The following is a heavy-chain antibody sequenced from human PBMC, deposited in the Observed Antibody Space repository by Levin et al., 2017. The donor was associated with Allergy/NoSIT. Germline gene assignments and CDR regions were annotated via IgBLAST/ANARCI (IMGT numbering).Heavy chain of an antibody. CDR1: GFTFSSYA. D-gene: IGHD3-10*01. Sequence: QAGGSLRLSCEASGFTFSSYAMSWVRQAPGKGLEWVSAIRGGDNTYYADSVKGRFTISRDNSKNTVCLQMNSLRAEDTAVYYCAKAHRYYFTSGSFEFDYWGQGTLVTVSS. CDR2: IRGGDNT. J-gene: IGHJ4*02. CDR3: AKAHRYYFTSGSFEFDY. V-gene: IGHV3-23*01.